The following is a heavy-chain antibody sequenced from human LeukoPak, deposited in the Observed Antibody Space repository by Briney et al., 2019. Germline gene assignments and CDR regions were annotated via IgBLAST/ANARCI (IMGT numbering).Heavy chain of an antibody. CDR3: ARISSSWYYLDY. D-gene: IGHD6-13*01. V-gene: IGHV3-64*01. J-gene: IGHJ4*02. Sequence: GGSLRLSCAASGFTFSSYAMHWVRQAPGKGLEYISGISSNGGSTYYANSVKGRFTISRDNSKNTLYLQMGSLRAEDMAVYYCARISSSWYYLDYWGQGTLVTVSS. CDR2: ISSNGGST. CDR1: GFTFSSYA.